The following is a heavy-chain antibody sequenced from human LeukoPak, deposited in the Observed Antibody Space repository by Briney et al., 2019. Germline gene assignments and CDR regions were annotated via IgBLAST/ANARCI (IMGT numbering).Heavy chain of an antibody. V-gene: IGHV3-23*01. D-gene: IGHD1-1*01. Sequence: GGSLRLSCAASGFTFSSYAMSWVRQAPGKGLEWVSAISGSGGSTYYADSVKGRFTISRDNSRNTLYLQMNSLRAEDAALYYCATRPATEAYFGVFDYWGQGTLVTVSS. CDR1: GFTFSSYA. CDR2: ISGSGGST. CDR3: ATRPATEAYFGVFDY. J-gene: IGHJ4*02.